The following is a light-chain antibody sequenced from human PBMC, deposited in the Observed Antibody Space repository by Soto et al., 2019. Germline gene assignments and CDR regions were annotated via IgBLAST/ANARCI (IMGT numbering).Light chain of an antibody. CDR3: QQYGSSSTWT. CDR1: QSVSSAY. V-gene: IGKV3-20*01. J-gene: IGKJ1*01. Sequence: EIVLTQSPGTLSLSPGERATLSCRASQSVSSAYLAWYQHKPGQPPTLVIYAASSRVTGIPDRFSGSGSGTDFTLPISRLEPEDFAVYYCQQYGSSSTWTFGQGTKVEIK. CDR2: AAS.